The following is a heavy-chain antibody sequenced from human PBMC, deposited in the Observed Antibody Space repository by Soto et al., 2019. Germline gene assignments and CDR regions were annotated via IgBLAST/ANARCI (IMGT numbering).Heavy chain of an antibody. CDR3: ARKSSSSSWFDP. CDR2: ISGYNGNT. D-gene: IGHD6-6*01. V-gene: IGHV1-18*01. J-gene: IGHJ5*02. CDR1: GYTFFSYG. Sequence: ALVKVSCKTSGYTFFSYGISWVRQAPGQGLEWMGWISGYNGNTNYAQKFQARVTMTADTSTITAYMELRSLRSDDTAFYYCARKSSSSSWFDPWGQGTLVTVYS.